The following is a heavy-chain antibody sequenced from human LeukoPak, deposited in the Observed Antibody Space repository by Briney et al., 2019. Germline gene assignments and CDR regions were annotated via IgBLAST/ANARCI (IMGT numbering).Heavy chain of an antibody. CDR3: ATDPKNYGDYVPEYFQH. CDR1: GSTFSNHA. CDR2: ISSSGSRT. J-gene: IGHJ1*01. D-gene: IGHD4-17*01. Sequence: GGSLRLSCAASGSTFSNHALSWVRQAPGKGLEWVSGISSSGSRTYYADSVKGRFTISRDNSKSTLYLHMNSLRAEDTAVYYCATDPKNYGDYVPEYFQHWGQGTLVTVSS. V-gene: IGHV3-23*01.